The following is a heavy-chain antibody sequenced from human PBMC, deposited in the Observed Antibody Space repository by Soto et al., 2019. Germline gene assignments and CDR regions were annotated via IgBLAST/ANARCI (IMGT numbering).Heavy chain of an antibody. Sequence: QVQLVQSGAEVKKPGSSVKVSCKASGGTFSSLDINWVRQAPGQGLEWMGGVIPISETTNYAQIFQGRVSIVADISTSTAYMELGRLRSEDTAVYYCARALLSHSYDSGGYDSYFHAMDVWGQGTPVTVSS. CDR1: GGTFSSLD. J-gene: IGHJ6*02. CDR3: ARALLSHSYDSGGYDSYFHAMDV. CDR2: VIPISETT. D-gene: IGHD3-22*01. V-gene: IGHV1-69*06.